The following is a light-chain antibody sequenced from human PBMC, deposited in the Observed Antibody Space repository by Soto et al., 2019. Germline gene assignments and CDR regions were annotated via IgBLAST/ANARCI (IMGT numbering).Light chain of an antibody. J-gene: IGLJ1*01. V-gene: IGLV3-1*01. CDR3: QAWDSSAYV. Sequence: SYELTQPPSVSVSPGQTASITCSGDKLGDKYACCYQQKPGQSPVLVIYQDSKRPSGIPERFSGSNSGNTATLTIGGTQAMDEADYYCQAWDSSAYVFGTGTKLTVL. CDR2: QDS. CDR1: KLGDKY.